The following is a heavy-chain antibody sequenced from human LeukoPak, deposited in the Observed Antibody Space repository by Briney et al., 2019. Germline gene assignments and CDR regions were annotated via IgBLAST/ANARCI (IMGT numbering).Heavy chain of an antibody. D-gene: IGHD2-2*03. CDR2: ISSSSSYI. V-gene: IGHV3-21*01. Sequence: GGSLRLSCAASGFTFSSYSMNWVRQAPGKGLEWVSSISSSSSYIYYADSVKGRFTISRDNAKNSLYLQMNSLRAEDTAVYYCARVMGIVWFREIPSYGMDVWGQGTTVTVSS. CDR1: GFTFSSYS. CDR3: ARVMGIVWFREIPSYGMDV. J-gene: IGHJ6*02.